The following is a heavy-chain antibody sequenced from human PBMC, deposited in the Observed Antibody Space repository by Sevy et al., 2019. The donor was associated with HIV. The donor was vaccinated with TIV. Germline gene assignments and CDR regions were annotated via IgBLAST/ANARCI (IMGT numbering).Heavy chain of an antibody. CDR3: TRRASRVYGDHLNLY. J-gene: IGHJ4*02. CDR2: IRSETYGETT. CDR1: GFTFGDYA. V-gene: IGHV3-49*04. D-gene: IGHD2-21*02. Sequence: GGSLRLSFTASGFTFGDYAMSWVRQAPGRGLEWVGLIRSETYGETTEYAASVKGRFTVSRDDSKSIVYLQMNSLKTEDTAVYYCTRRASRVYGDHLNLYWGQGTLVTVSS.